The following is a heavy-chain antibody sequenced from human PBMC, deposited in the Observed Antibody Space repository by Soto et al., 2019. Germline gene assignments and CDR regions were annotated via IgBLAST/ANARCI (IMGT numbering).Heavy chain of an antibody. Sequence: QLQLQESGPGLVKPSETLSLTCTVSGGSISSSSYYWGWIRQPPGKGLEWIGSIYYSGSTYYNPSLKRRVTISVDTSKNQFSLKLSSVTAADTAVYYCARRGRGEDAFDIWGQGTMVPVSS. CDR2: IYYSGST. CDR1: GGSISSSSYY. D-gene: IGHD3-10*01. V-gene: IGHV4-39*01. CDR3: ARRGRGEDAFDI. J-gene: IGHJ3*02.